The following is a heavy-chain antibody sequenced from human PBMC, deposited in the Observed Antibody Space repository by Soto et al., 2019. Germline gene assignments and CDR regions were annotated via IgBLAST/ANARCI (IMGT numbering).Heavy chain of an antibody. J-gene: IGHJ5*02. Sequence: PSQTLSLTCAISGGSVSSNSAAWNWIRQSPSRGLEWLGRTYYRSKWYNDYAISVKSRMIINPDTSKNQFSLQLNSVTPEDTAVYYCVRDYYGSGSTNWFDPWGQGTLVTVSS. CDR1: GGSVSSNSAA. CDR3: VRDYYGSGSTNWFDP. D-gene: IGHD3-10*01. V-gene: IGHV6-1*01. CDR2: TYYRSKWYN.